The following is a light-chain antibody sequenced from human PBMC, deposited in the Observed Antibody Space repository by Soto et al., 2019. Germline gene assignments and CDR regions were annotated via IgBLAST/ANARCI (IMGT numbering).Light chain of an antibody. CDR2: RNN. Sequence: QSVLTQPPSASGTPGQRVTISCSGSSSNIGSNTVNWYQQLPGTAPKLLIYRNNQRPSRVPDRFSGSKSGTSSSLASSGLQAEGEADYDCSAWAVLLTGYAVFGGSTQLTV. CDR3: SAWAVLLTGYAV. J-gene: IGLJ7*01. CDR1: SSNIGSNT. V-gene: IGLV1-44*01.